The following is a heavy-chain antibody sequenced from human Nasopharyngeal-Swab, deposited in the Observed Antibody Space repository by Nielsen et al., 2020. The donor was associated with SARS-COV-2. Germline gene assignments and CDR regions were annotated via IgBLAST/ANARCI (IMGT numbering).Heavy chain of an antibody. CDR1: GFTFSSYA. V-gene: IGHV3-23*01. J-gene: IGHJ4*02. CDR2: ISGSGGST. D-gene: IGHD4-17*01. Sequence: GESLKISCAASGFTFSSYAMSWVRQAPGKGLEWVSSISGSGGSTYYAHSVKGRFTISRDNSKNTLYLQMNSLRAEDTAVYYCARSLTDYGDLYFDYWGQGTLVTVSS. CDR3: ARSLTDYGDLYFDY.